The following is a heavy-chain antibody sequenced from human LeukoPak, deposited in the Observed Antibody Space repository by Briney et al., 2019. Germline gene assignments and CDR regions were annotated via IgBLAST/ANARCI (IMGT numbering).Heavy chain of an antibody. CDR3: ARGPWVVVPAEDI. D-gene: IGHD2-2*01. J-gene: IGHJ3*02. CDR1: GFTFSSYS. CDR2: ISSSSSTI. V-gene: IGHV3-48*01. Sequence: GGSLRLSCAASGFTFSSYSMNWVRQAPGKGLEWVSYISSSSSTIYYADSVKGRFTIPRDNAKNSLYLQMNSLRAEDTAVYYCARGPWVVVPAEDIWGQGTMVTVSS.